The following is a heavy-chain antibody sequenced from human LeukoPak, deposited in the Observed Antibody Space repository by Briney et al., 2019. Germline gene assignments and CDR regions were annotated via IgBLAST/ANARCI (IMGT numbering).Heavy chain of an antibody. D-gene: IGHD1-26*01. J-gene: IGHJ4*02. Sequence: GGSLRLSCAASGFTFSSYAMHWGRQAPGKGLEWVALISYDGSNKYYADSVKGRFTISRDNSKNTVCLQMSSLRADDTAVYYCARDQTTDDGSYQFDYWGQGTLVTVSS. V-gene: IGHV3-30*03. CDR3: ARDQTTDDGSYQFDY. CDR2: ISYDGSNK. CDR1: GFTFSSYA.